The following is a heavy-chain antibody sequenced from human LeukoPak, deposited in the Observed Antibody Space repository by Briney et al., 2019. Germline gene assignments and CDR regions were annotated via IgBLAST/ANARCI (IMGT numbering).Heavy chain of an antibody. CDR2: ISAYNGNT. V-gene: IGHV1-18*01. D-gene: IGHD5-24*01. CDR1: GYTFTSYG. J-gene: IGHJ5*02. CDR3: ARGGDGYNT. Sequence: ASVKVSCKASGYTFTSYGISWVRQAPGQGLEWMGWISAYNGNTKYSQKFQGWVTMTRDTSISTAYMELSRLRSDDTAVYYCARGGDGYNTWGQGTLATVSS.